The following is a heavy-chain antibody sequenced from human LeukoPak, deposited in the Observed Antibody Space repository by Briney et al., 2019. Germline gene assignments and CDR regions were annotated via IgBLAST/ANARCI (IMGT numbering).Heavy chain of an antibody. D-gene: IGHD1/OR15-1a*01. J-gene: IGHJ4*02. CDR1: GGSISSSSYY. CDR3: ARDRHWTNDWVFDY. CDR2: IYYSGST. V-gene: IGHV4-39*07. Sequence: SETLSLTCTVSGGSISSSSYYWGCIRQPAGKGLEWIGSIYYSGSTYYNPSLKSRVTISLHTSKNQFSLKLSSVNAADTAVYYCARDRHWTNDWVFDYWGQGTLVTVSS.